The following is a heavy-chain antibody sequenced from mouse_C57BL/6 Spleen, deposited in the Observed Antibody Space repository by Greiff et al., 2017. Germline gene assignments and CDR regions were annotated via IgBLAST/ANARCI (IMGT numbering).Heavy chain of an antibody. V-gene: IGHV1-19*01. CDR2: INPYNGGT. CDR3: ARGDYYYGSSPYAMDY. D-gene: IGHD1-1*01. CDR1: GYTFTDYY. J-gene: IGHJ4*01. Sequence: EVKLQESGPVLVKPGASVKMSCKASGYTFTDYYMNWVKQSHGKSLEWIGVINPYNGGTSYNQKFKGKATLTVDKSSSTAYMELNSLTSEDSAVYYCARGDYYYGSSPYAMDYWGQGTSVTVSS.